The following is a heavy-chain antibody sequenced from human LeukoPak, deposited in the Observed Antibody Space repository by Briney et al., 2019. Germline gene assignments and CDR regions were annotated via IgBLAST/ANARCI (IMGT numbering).Heavy chain of an antibody. CDR2: IIPIFGTA. Sequence: SVKVSCKASGGTFSSYAISWVRQAPGQGLEWMGGIIPIFGTANYAQKFQGRVTITTDESTSTAYMELSSLGSEDTAVYYCARGGGWLSGAFDIWGQGTMVTVSS. CDR1: GGTFSSYA. J-gene: IGHJ3*02. D-gene: IGHD2-15*01. CDR3: ARGGGWLSGAFDI. V-gene: IGHV1-69*05.